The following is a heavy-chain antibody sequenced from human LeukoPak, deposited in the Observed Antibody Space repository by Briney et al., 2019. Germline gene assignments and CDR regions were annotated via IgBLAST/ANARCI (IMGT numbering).Heavy chain of an antibody. J-gene: IGHJ4*02. CDR2: IKTKTNGGTT. CDR1: GFTFSYAW. Sequence: SGGSLRLSCAASGFTFSYAWMSWVRQAPGKGLEWVGRIKTKTNGGTTDYVAPVKGRFTISRDDSKNTLYLQMNSLKTEDTAVYYCTKDLDGGPGYWGQGTLVTVSS. CDR3: TKDLDGGPGY. D-gene: IGHD4-23*01. V-gene: IGHV3-15*01.